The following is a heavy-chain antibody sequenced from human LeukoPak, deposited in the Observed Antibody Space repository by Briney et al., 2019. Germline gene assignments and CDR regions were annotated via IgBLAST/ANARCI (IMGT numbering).Heavy chain of an antibody. J-gene: IGHJ4*02. CDR2: INTGNGNT. CDR1: GYTFTSYA. Sequence: ASVKVSCKASGYTFTSYAMHWVRQAPGQRLEWMGWINTGNGNTKYSQKFQGRVTITRDTTASTAYMGLSSLRSEDTAIYYCARVNGYSFDYWGQGALVTVSS. V-gene: IGHV1-3*04. CDR3: ARVNGYSFDY. D-gene: IGHD2-8*01.